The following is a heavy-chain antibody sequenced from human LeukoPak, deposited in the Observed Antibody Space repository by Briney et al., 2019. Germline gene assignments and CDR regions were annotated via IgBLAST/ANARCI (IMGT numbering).Heavy chain of an antibody. CDR3: ARVLLRDDAFDI. CDR1: GFTFSDHY. J-gene: IGHJ3*02. V-gene: IGHV3-72*01. CDR2: TRNKANSYTT. D-gene: IGHD1-26*01. Sequence: GGSLRLSCAASGFTFSDHYMDWVGQAPGKGLEWVGRTRNKANSYTTEYAASVKGRFTISRDDSKNSLYLQMNSLKTEDTAVYYCARVLLRDDAFDIWGQGTMVTVSS.